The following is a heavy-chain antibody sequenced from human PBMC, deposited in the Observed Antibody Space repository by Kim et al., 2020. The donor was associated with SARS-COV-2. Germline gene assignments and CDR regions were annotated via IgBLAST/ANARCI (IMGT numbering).Heavy chain of an antibody. J-gene: IGHJ4*02. Sequence: SVKGRFTISRDNSKNTLYLQMNSLRAEDTAVYYCAKSPRRCTSSSCPADYWGQGTLVTVSS. CDR3: AKSPRRCTSSSCPADY. V-gene: IGHV3-30*02. D-gene: IGHD2-2*01.